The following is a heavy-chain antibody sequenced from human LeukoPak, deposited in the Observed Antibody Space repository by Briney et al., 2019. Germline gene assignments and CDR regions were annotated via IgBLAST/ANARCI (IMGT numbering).Heavy chain of an antibody. CDR2: IRQNGSTK. D-gene: IGHD3-3*01. CDR3: AKDSFADIDY. J-gene: IGHJ4*02. V-gene: IGHV3-30*02. Sequence: GGSLRLSCAASGFFFSTYCMCWGRQAPREGREWVAFIRQNGSTKNSADSVKGRSTIPRDNSKTRLYLQMKGLRPENTAVYYCAKDSFADIDYWGQGTLVTVSS. CDR1: GFFFSTYC.